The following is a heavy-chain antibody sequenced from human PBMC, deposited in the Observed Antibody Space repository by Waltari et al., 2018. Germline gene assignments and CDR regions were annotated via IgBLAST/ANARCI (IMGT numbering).Heavy chain of an antibody. D-gene: IGHD2-21*02. Sequence: QVQLQQWGAGLLKPSETLSLTCAVYGGSFSGYYWSWIRQPPGKGREWIGENRHRGTTNLTPSLKSRVTISIDTSKNQFSLRLSSVTAADTAVYYCARQEIIVEVTGDGFDIWGQGTMVTVSS. J-gene: IGHJ3*02. CDR2: NRHRGTT. CDR3: ARQEIIVEVTGDGFDI. V-gene: IGHV4-34*01. CDR1: GGSFSGYY.